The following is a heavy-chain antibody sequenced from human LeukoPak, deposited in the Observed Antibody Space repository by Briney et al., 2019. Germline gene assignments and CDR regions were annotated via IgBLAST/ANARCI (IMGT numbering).Heavy chain of an antibody. CDR1: GFTFSSYS. J-gene: IGHJ6*03. CDR3: AKDPRGLLYYYYYMDV. CDR2: ISSSSSYI. D-gene: IGHD3-10*01. V-gene: IGHV3-21*01. Sequence: PGGSLRLSCAASGFTFSSYSMNWVRQAPGKGLEWVSSISSSSSYIYYADSVKGRFTISRDNSKNTLYLQMNSLRAEDTAVYYCAKDPRGLLYYYYYMDVWGKGTTVTVSS.